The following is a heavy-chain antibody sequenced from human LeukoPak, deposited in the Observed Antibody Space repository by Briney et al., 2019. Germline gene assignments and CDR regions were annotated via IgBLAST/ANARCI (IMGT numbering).Heavy chain of an antibody. J-gene: IGHJ4*02. CDR1: GGSISSSSYY. V-gene: IGHV4-39*01. D-gene: IGHD1-14*01. Sequence: PSETLSLTCTVSGGSISSSSYYWGWIRQPPGKGLEWIGSIYYSGSTYYNPSLKSRVTISVDTSKNQFSLKLSSVTAADTAVYYCARFGNPERYYFDYWGQGTLVTVSS. CDR2: IYYSGST. CDR3: ARFGNPERYYFDY.